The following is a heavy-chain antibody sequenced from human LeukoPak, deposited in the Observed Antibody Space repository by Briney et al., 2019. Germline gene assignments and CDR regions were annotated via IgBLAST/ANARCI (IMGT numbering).Heavy chain of an antibody. V-gene: IGHV1-2*02. CDR2: ITPSSGAT. D-gene: IGHD3-10*01. Sequence: ASVKVSCKTSGYTFTAYNIHWVRQAPGQGLEWMGWITPSSGATNYAQQLQGRITMTRDTSISTAYMELNNLISDDTAVYYCARGMGSGTYRRFDFWGLGTLVTVSS. CDR1: GYTFTAYN. J-gene: IGHJ4*02. CDR3: ARGMGSGTYRRFDF.